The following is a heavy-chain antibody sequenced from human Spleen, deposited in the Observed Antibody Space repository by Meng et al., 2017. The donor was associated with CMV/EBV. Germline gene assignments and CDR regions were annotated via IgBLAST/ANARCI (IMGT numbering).Heavy chain of an antibody. Sequence: ASVKVSCKASGYTFTSYDINWVRQATGQGLEWMGWISAYNGNTNYAQKLQGRVTMTTDTSTSTAYLELRSLRSDDTAVYYCARETSSSSWAYFDYWGQGTLVTVSS. V-gene: IGHV1-18*01. CDR1: GYTFTSYD. J-gene: IGHJ4*02. CDR3: ARETSSSSWAYFDY. D-gene: IGHD6-13*01. CDR2: ISAYNGNT.